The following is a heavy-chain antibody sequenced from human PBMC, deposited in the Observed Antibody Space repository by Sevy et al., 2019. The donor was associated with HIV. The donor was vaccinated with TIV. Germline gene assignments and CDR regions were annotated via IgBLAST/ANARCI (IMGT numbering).Heavy chain of an antibody. CDR2: IKQDGSEK. V-gene: IGHV3-7*01. J-gene: IGHJ6*02. Sequence: GGSLRLSCAASGFTFSSYWMSWVRQAPGKGLEWVANIKQDGSEKYYVDSVKGRFTISRDNSKNSLYLQMNSLRAEDTTVYYCARDLDAYSSGWYEEYYYGMVVWGQGTTVTGSS. CDR1: GFTFSSYW. CDR3: ARDLDAYSSGWYEEYYYGMVV. D-gene: IGHD6-19*01.